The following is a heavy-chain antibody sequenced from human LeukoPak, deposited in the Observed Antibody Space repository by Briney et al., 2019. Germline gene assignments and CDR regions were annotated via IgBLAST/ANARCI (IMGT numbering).Heavy chain of an antibody. CDR2: ISDSGSTI. D-gene: IGHD2-8*01. J-gene: IGHJ3*02. Sequence: GGSLRLSCAASGFSFSEYEMNWVRQAPGKGVEWGSYISDSGSTIYYADSVKDRFTISRDNAKNSVYLQMNGLRVEDTAVYYCARDHRTCTRNICHSTIVPDAFDIWGQGTMVTVSS. CDR1: GFSFSEYE. V-gene: IGHV3-48*03. CDR3: ARDHRTCTRNICHSTIVPDAFDI.